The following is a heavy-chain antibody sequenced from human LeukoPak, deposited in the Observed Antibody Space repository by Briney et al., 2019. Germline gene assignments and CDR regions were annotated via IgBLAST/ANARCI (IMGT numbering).Heavy chain of an antibody. CDR3: ARDYNSTFDY. CDR2: INPNSSGR. D-gene: IGHD2/OR15-2a*01. V-gene: IGHV1-2*02. Sequence: AAGKVSCKASGYSFTCYDMHWVRQAPGQGQGWVGWINPNSSGRNYAQKVQGRGTITRYTAISTAYMELSRLRSDDTAVYYCARDYNSTFDYWGQGTLVTVSS. CDR1: GYSFTCYD. J-gene: IGHJ4*02.